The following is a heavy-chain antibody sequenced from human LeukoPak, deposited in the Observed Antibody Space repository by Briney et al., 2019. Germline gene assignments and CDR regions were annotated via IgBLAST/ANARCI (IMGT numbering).Heavy chain of an antibody. CDR1: GGTFSSYA. V-gene: IGHV1-69*06. D-gene: IGHD5-18*01. Sequence: ASVKVSCKASGGTFSSYAISWVRQAPGQGLEWMGGIIPIFGTANYAQKFQGRVTITADKSTSTAYMELSSLRSEDTAVYYCARTFSGQRGYSYGPDYFDYWGQGTLVTVSS. CDR2: IIPIFGTA. CDR3: ARTFSGQRGYSYGPDYFDY. J-gene: IGHJ4*02.